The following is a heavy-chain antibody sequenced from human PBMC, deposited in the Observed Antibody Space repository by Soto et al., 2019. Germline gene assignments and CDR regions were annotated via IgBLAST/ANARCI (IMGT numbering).Heavy chain of an antibody. D-gene: IGHD6-13*01. V-gene: IGHV3-30*18. CDR2: ISYDGSNK. Sequence: QVQLVESGGGVVQPGRSLRLSCAASGFTFSSYGMHWVRQAPGKGLEWVAVISYDGSNKYYADSVKGRFTISRDNSKNTLYLQMNSLRAEDTAVYYCAKDHRAAAENYFDYWGQGTLLTVSS. CDR3: AKDHRAAAENYFDY. J-gene: IGHJ4*02. CDR1: GFTFSSYG.